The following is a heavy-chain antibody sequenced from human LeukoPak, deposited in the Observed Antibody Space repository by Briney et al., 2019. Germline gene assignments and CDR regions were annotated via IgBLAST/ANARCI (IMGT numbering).Heavy chain of an antibody. CDR1: GYTFTSYD. D-gene: IGHD3-10*01. Sequence: VASVKVSCKASGYTFTSYDINWVRQATGQGLEWMGWINPNSGNTRYAQKFQGRVTMTRNTYISTAYMELSSLRSEDTAVYYCARVKMVRGALKNYYYYFGMDVWSQGTTVTVSS. J-gene: IGHJ6*02. CDR2: INPNSGNT. V-gene: IGHV1-8*01. CDR3: ARVKMVRGALKNYYYYFGMDV.